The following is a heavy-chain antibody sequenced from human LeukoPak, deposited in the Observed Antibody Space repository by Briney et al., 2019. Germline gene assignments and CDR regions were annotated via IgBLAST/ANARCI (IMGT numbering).Heavy chain of an antibody. D-gene: IGHD6-6*01. J-gene: IGHJ6*03. CDR1: GGSFSGYY. Sequence: PSETLSLTCAVYGGSFSGYYWSWIRQPPGKGLEWIGEINHSGSTNYNPSLKSRVTISVDTSKNQFSLKLSSVTAADTAVYYCARLIRQLVPYYYYYMDVWGEGTTVTVSS. CDR3: ARLIRQLVPYYYYYMDV. V-gene: IGHV4-34*01. CDR2: INHSGST.